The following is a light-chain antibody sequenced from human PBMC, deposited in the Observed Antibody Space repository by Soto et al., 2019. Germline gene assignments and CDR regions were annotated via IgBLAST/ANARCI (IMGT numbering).Light chain of an antibody. J-gene: IGKJ2*01. CDR2: AAS. V-gene: IGKV3-15*01. Sequence: EIVMTQSPATLSVSPGQRATLSCRASQSVTINLAWYQQRPGQAPRLLIYAASARATAVPVRFSGSGSGTEFTLTISSLQSEDFALYYCQQYNNWPYTFGQGTRLEIK. CDR3: QQYNNWPYT. CDR1: QSVTIN.